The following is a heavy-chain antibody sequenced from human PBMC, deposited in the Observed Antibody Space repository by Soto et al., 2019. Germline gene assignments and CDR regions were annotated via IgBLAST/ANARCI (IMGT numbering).Heavy chain of an antibody. CDR2: IIPVFGTT. Sequence: AVKVSCKDTGGLFSSYAISWVRQAPGQGLEWMGGIIPVFGTTYYAQKFQDRVTITADESTNTAYMELSSLRSEDTAMYYCARGGSGYVWFNEFWGQGSLVTVSS. V-gene: IGHV1-69*13. CDR1: GGLFSSYA. J-gene: IGHJ4*02. D-gene: IGHD3-22*01. CDR3: ARGGSGYVWFNEF.